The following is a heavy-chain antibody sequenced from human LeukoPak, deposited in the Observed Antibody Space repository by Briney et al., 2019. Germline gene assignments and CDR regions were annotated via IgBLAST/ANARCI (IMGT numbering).Heavy chain of an antibody. J-gene: IGHJ3*02. CDR3: ARGRAKWASDAFDI. CDR2: INPSSGGT. V-gene: IGHV1-2*02. CDR1: GFTFTHYY. D-gene: IGHD1-26*01. Sequence: ASVKVSCKASGFTFTHYYIHWVRQAPGQGLEWMGWINPSSGGTNYAQKFQGGATMTRDSSISTSYMELSRLTSADTAVCYCARGRAKWASDAFDIWGQGTMVTVSS.